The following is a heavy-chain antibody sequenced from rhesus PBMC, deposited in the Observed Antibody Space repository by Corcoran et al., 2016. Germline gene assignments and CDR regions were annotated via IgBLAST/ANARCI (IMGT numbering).Heavy chain of an antibody. J-gene: IGHJ2*01. V-gene: IGHV4-73*01. Sequence: QVKLQQWGEGLVKPSETLSLTCAVYGGSISGYYYWSWIRQPPGKGLEWIGYIYVNSASTNYNPCPKNRVTISKDTSKNQFSLKLSSVTAADTAVYYCARYDGSGWYYWYFDLWGPGTPITISS. CDR1: GGSISGYYY. CDR3: ARYDGSGWYYWYFDL. CDR2: IYVNSAST. D-gene: IGHD6-31*01.